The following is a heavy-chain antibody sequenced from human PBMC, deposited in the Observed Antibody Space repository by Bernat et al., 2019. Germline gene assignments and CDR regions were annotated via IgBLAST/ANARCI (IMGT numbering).Heavy chain of an antibody. V-gene: IGHV5-10-1*03. D-gene: IGHD3-3*01. CDR1: GYSFTSYW. J-gene: IGHJ5*02. CDR2: IDPSASYT. CDR3: ARAYDFWSGYYRVNWFDP. Sequence: EVQLVQSGAEVKKPGESLRISCKGSGYSFTSYWISWVRQMPGKGLEWMGRIDPSASYTNYSPSFQAHVTISADKSISTAYLQWSSLKASDTAMYYCARAYDFWSGYYRVNWFDPWGQGTLVTVSS.